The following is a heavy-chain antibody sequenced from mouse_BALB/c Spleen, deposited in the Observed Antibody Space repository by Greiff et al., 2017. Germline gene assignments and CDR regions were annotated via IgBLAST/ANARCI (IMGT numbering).Heavy chain of an antibody. J-gene: IGHJ3*01. CDR3: ARGKGFFAY. CDR2: IWSGGST. Sequence: VQLQQSGPGLVQPSQSLSITCTVSGFSLTSYGVHWVRQSPGKGLEWLGVIWSGGSTDYNAAFISRLSISKDNSKSQVFFKMNSLQANDTAIYYCARGKGFFAYWGQGTLVTVSA. V-gene: IGHV2-2*02. CDR1: GFSLTSYG.